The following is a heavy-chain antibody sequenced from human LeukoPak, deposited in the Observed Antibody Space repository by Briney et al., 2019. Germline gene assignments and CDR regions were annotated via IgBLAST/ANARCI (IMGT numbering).Heavy chain of an antibody. Sequence: GGSLSLSCAASGFTFSNYWMSWVRQAPGKGLEWVANIKEDGSEKHYVDSVKGRFTTSRDNARNSLYLQMNSLRVEDTAVYYCASGRQLGYWGQGTLVTVSS. CDR2: IKEDGSEK. V-gene: IGHV3-7*01. J-gene: IGHJ4*02. D-gene: IGHD6-13*01. CDR3: ASGRQLGY. CDR1: GFTFSNYW.